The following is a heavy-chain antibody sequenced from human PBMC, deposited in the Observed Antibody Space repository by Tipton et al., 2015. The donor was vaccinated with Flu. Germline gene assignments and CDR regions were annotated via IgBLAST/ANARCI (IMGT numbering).Heavy chain of an antibody. D-gene: IGHD4-11*01. CDR2: IYNSEYT. CDR1: GGSISSYY. J-gene: IGHJ5*01. Sequence: TLSLTCTVSGGSISSYYWNWIRQPPGKGLEWIGYIYNSEYTKYNPSPKSRVAISVDTSKKQFSLQLRSVTAADTAVYYCARRGYSNYVSEPKNWFDSWGLGTLVTVSS. CDR3: ARRGYSNYVSEPKNWFDS. V-gene: IGHV4-4*09.